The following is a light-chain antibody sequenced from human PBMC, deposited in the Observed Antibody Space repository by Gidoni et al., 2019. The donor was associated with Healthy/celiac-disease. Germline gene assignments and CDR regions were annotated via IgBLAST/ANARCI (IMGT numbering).Light chain of an antibody. CDR1: QSVSSN. CDR2: GAS. Sequence: EIVMTQSPATLSVSPGERATLSFRASQSVSSNLAWYQQKPGQAPRLLIYGASTRSTGIPARFSGSVSGTEFTLTISSLQSEDFAVYYCQQYNNWLVTFGPXPKLEFK. J-gene: IGKJ2*01. CDR3: QQYNNWLVT. V-gene: IGKV3-15*01.